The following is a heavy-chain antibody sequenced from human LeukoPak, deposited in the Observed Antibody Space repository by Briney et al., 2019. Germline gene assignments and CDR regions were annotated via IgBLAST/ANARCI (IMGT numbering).Heavy chain of an antibody. V-gene: IGHV3-23*01. D-gene: IGHD3-10*01. CDR3: AKVRYYGSGRYFDY. CDR1: GFTFSSYA. Sequence: GGSLRLSCAASGFTFSSYAMSWVRQAPGKGLEWVSAISGSGGSTYYADSVKGRFTISRDNSKNTLYLQMNSLRAKDTAVYYCAKVRYYGSGRYFDYWGQGTLVTVSS. J-gene: IGHJ4*02. CDR2: ISGSGGST.